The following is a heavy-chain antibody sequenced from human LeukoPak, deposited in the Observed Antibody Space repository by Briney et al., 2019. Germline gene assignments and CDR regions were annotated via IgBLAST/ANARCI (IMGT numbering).Heavy chain of an antibody. CDR2: INPNSGGT. D-gene: IGHD3-22*01. Sequence: ASVKVSCKASGYTFTGYYLHWVRQAPAQGLDGMGWINPNSGGTNYAQKCQGRVTMTRDTSISTAYMELSRLRSDDTAVYYCARVVVITNLFDYWGQGTLVTVSS. J-gene: IGHJ4*02. CDR1: GYTFTGYY. CDR3: ARVVVITNLFDY. V-gene: IGHV1-2*02.